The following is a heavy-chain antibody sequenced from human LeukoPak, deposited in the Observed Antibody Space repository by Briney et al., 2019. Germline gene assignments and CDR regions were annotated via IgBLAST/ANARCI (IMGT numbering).Heavy chain of an antibody. CDR1: GFPFSNYA. V-gene: IGHV3-23*01. CDR3: AHAGAYCNGGSCYAGS. Sequence: GGSLRLSCAASGFPFSNYAMNWVRQAPGKGLEWVSVISGSSGSTYYTDSVKGRFTISRDNSKNTLYLQMNSLRAEDTAVYYCAHAGAYCNGGSCYAGSWGQGTLVTVSS. CDR2: ISGSSGST. D-gene: IGHD2-15*01. J-gene: IGHJ5*02.